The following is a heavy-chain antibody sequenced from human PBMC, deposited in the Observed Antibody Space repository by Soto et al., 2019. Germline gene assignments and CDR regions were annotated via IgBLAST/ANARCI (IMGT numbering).Heavy chain of an antibody. CDR2: ISYDGSNK. Sequence: GGSLRLSCAASGFTFRSYGMHWVRQAPGKGLEWVAVISYDGSNKYYADSVKGRFTISRDNSKNTLYLQMNSLRAEDTAVYYCAKDSDIVVVPAANGMDVWGQGTTVTVSS. J-gene: IGHJ6*02. CDR3: AKDSDIVVVPAANGMDV. V-gene: IGHV3-30*18. CDR1: GFTFRSYG. D-gene: IGHD2-2*01.